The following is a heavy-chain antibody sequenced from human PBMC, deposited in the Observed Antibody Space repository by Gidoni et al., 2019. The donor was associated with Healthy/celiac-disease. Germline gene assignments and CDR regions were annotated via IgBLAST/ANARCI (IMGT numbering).Heavy chain of an antibody. CDR1: GGSISSYY. CDR3: ARGGYYDAFDI. V-gene: IGHV4-59*01. J-gene: IGHJ3*02. D-gene: IGHD3-22*01. CDR2: IYYSGST. Sequence: PDACPCELEPSETLSLPCTVSGGSISSYYWSWIRQPPGKGLEWIGYIYYSGSTNYNPSLKSRVTISVDTSKNQFSLKLSSVTAADTAVYYCARGGYYDAFDIWGQGTMVTVSS.